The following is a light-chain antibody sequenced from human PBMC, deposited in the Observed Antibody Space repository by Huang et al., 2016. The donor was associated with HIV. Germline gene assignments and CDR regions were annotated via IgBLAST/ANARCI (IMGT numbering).Light chain of an antibody. CDR2: GAS. Sequence: EIVMTQSPATLSVSPGERATLSCRASQSVTGNLAWYQHNPGQPPRLLIYGASTRAAGAAARLNASGSGTEFTLTINSLQSEDFAVYYCQQYNKWPRTFGPGTKVDVK. J-gene: IGKJ3*01. CDR1: QSVTGN. V-gene: IGKV3-15*01. CDR3: QQYNKWPRT.